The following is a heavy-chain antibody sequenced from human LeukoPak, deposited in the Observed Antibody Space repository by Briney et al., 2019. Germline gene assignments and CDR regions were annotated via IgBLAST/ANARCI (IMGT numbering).Heavy chain of an antibody. Sequence: GGSLRLSCAASGFTFSSYAMHWVRQAPGKGLEWVAVISYDGSNKYYADSVKGRITISRDNSKNTLYLQMNSLRAEDTAVYYCASRDGYKDYWGQGTLVTVSS. D-gene: IGHD5-24*01. CDR1: GFTFSSYA. J-gene: IGHJ4*02. CDR3: ASRDGYKDY. V-gene: IGHV3-30-3*01. CDR2: ISYDGSNK.